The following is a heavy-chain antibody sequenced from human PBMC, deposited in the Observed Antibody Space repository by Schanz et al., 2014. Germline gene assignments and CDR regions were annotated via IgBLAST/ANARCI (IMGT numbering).Heavy chain of an antibody. CDR2: INTANGNA. CDR1: GYTFTSYG. J-gene: IGHJ4*02. D-gene: IGHD5-12*01. CDR3: ARGIGGYGANNYFDY. V-gene: IGHV1-3*04. Sequence: QVQLVQSGAEVKKPGASVKVSCKASGYTFTSYGISWLRQAPGQSLEWMGWINTANGNAKYSANFQARVTITRDTSATTAYMELTNLRSEDTAVYSCARGIGGYGANNYFDYWGQGTLVTVSS.